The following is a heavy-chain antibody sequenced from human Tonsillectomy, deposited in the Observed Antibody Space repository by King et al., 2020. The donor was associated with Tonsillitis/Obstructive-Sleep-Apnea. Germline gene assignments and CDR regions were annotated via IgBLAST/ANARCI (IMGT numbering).Heavy chain of an antibody. V-gene: IGHV1-69*01. D-gene: IGHD4-17*01. CDR2: IIPIFGTA. CDR3: AMRYGDTTGGPFDI. J-gene: IGHJ3*02. CDR1: GGTFSSYA. Sequence: VKLVESGDEVKKPGSSVTVSCKASGGTFSSYAISWVRQAPGHGLEWMGGIIPIFGTANYAQKFQGRVTLTADESTSTAYMELSSLRSEATAVYYCAMRYGDTTGGPFDIWGLGTMVTVSS.